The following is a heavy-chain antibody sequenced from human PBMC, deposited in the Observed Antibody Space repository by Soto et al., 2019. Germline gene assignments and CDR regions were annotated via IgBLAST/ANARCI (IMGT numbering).Heavy chain of an antibody. J-gene: IGHJ5*02. D-gene: IGHD6-19*01. CDR3: VILADGKFDR. V-gene: IGHV3-23*01. Sequence: EVLLLGSGGGLVQPGGSLRLSCSASGFNFGSNSMAWVRQAPGKGLEYVASISDTSHRIFHADPLKGRFTISRDNSRNRLYLEMKSLRAEDTALYYCVILADGKFDRWGQGTLVIVSS. CDR2: ISDTSHRI. CDR1: GFNFGSNS.